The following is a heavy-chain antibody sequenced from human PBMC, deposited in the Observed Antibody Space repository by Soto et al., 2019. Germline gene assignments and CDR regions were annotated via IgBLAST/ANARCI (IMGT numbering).Heavy chain of an antibody. Sequence: SETLSLTCPVSGGSIRTYYWNWIRLSPGKGLELIGYIYRTGSTHYNPSLNGRVAISLDTSRKRFSLKLNSVTAADTAVYFCARQIGDDPFDIWGQGTVV. CDR2: IYRTGST. J-gene: IGHJ3*02. CDR3: ARQIGDDPFDI. D-gene: IGHD3-3*01. CDR1: GGSIRTYY. V-gene: IGHV4-4*09.